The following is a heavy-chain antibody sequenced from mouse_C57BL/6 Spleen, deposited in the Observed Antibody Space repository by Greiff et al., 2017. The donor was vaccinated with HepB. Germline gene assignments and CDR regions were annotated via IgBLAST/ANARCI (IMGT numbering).Heavy chain of an antibody. V-gene: IGHV1-26*01. D-gene: IGHD2-2*01. CDR2: INPNNGGT. Sequence: EVQLQQSGPELVKPGASVKISCKASGYTFTDYYMNWVKQSHGKSLEWIGDINPNNGGTSYNQKFKGKATLTVDKSSSTAYMELRSLTSEDSAVYYCARSLGGYGFDYWGQVTTLTVSS. CDR3: ARSLGGYGFDY. CDR1: GYTFTDYY. J-gene: IGHJ2*01.